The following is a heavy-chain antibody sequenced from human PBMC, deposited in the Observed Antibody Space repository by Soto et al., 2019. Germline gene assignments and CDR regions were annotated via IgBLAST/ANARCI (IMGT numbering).Heavy chain of an antibody. J-gene: IGHJ4*02. CDR2: LYSGGST. CDR3: ASVEGGGYVAY. CDR1: GLTVSSNS. V-gene: IGHV3-66*01. Sequence: EVQLVESGGGLVQPGGSLRLSCAASGLTVSSNSMTWVRQAPGKGLEWVSILYSGGSTYYADSVKGRFTISRVNSKNTRYLQMNRLRAEDTAVYDCASVEGGGYVAYWGQGTLVTVSS. D-gene: IGHD5-12*01.